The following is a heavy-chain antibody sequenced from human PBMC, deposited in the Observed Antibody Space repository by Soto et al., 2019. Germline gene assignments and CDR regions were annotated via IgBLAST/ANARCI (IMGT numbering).Heavy chain of an antibody. J-gene: IGHJ4*02. CDR3: ARAWYSSSSGRLGD. D-gene: IGHD6-6*01. CDR2: IIPIFGTA. V-gene: IGHV1-69*06. Sequence: GXSVKVSCSASGVTFSSYAIRLVRQAPGQGLEWMGGIIPIFGTANYSQKFQGRVTITADKSTSTAYIELSSLRSEDTAVYYCARAWYSSSSGRLGDWGQGTLVTVSS. CDR1: GVTFSSYA.